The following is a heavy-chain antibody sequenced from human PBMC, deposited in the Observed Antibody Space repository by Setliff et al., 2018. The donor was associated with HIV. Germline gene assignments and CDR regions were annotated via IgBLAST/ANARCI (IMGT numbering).Heavy chain of an antibody. CDR2: VYTSGST. Sequence: SETLSLTCTVSGGSISSGSYYWSWIRQPAGKGLEWIGHVYTSGSTNYNPSLKSRVTISVDTSKNQFSLKLSSVTAADTAVYYCARGLSSGWYGYWYFDLWGRGTLVTVSS. D-gene: IGHD6-19*01. J-gene: IGHJ2*01. CDR1: GGSISSGSYY. V-gene: IGHV4-61*09. CDR3: ARGLSSGWYGYWYFDL.